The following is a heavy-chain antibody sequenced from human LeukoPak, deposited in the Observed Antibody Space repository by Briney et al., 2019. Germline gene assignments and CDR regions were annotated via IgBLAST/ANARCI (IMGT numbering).Heavy chain of an antibody. CDR3: ARGRGVAAAGSYWWFDP. CDR2: INAGNGNT. D-gene: IGHD6-13*01. Sequence: GASVKVSRKASGYTFTSYAMHWVRQAPGQRLEWMGWINAGNGNTKYSQEFQGRVTITRDTSASTAYMELSSLRSEDMAVYYCARGRGVAAAGSYWWFDPWGQGTLVTVSS. V-gene: IGHV1-3*03. J-gene: IGHJ5*02. CDR1: GYTFTSYA.